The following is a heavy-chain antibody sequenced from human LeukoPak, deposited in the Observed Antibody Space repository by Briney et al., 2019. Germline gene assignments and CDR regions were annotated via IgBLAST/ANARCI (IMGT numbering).Heavy chain of an antibody. CDR2: ISSSSSTI. Sequence: GGSLRLSCAASGFTFSSYSMNWVRQAPGKGLEWVSYISSSSSTIYYADSVKGRFTISRDNAKNSLYLQMNSLRAEDTAVYYCARVDLPYYGGNEDYWGQGTLVTVSS. J-gene: IGHJ4*02. CDR1: GFTFSSYS. V-gene: IGHV3-48*01. D-gene: IGHD4-23*01. CDR3: ARVDLPYYGGNEDY.